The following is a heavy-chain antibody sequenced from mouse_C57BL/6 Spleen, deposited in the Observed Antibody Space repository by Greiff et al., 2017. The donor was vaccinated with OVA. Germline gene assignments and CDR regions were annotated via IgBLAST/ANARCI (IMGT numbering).Heavy chain of an antibody. CDR1: GYTFTDYE. CDR3: TKRGMITRAWLAY. J-gene: IGHJ3*01. V-gene: IGHV1-15*01. CDR2: IDPETGGT. Sequence: VQLQQSGAELVRPGASVTLSCKASGYTFTDYEMHWVKQTPVHGLEWIGAIDPETGGTAYNQKFKGKAILTADKSSSTAYMELRSLTSEDSAVYYCTKRGMITRAWLAYWGQGTLVTVSA. D-gene: IGHD2-4*01.